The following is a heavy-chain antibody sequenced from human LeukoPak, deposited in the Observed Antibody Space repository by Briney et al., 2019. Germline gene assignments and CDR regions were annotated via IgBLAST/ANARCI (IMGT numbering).Heavy chain of an antibody. Sequence: GGSLRLSCAASGFTFSSYSMNWVRQAPGKGLEWVSYISSSSSTIYYADSVKGRFTISRDNAKNSLYLQMNSLRAEDTALYYCARESDSSGWYRPYYYYYMDVWGKGTTVTVSS. CDR3: ARESDSSGWYRPYYYYYMDV. CDR2: ISSSSSTI. D-gene: IGHD6-19*01. CDR1: GFTFSSYS. V-gene: IGHV3-48*04. J-gene: IGHJ6*03.